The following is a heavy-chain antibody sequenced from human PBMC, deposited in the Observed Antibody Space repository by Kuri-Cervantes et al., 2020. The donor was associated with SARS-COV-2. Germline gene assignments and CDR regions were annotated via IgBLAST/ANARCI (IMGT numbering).Heavy chain of an antibody. CDR3: ATTGYSSGWYNFDY. Sequence: GRSLRLSCAASGFTFSDYYMSWICQAPGKGLEWVSYISSSGSTIYYADSVKGRFTISRDNAKNSLYLLMNTLRAEDTAVYYCATTGYSSGWYNFDYWGQGTLVTVSS. J-gene: IGHJ4*02. CDR1: GFTFSDYY. CDR2: ISSSGSTI. D-gene: IGHD6-19*01. V-gene: IGHV3-11*04.